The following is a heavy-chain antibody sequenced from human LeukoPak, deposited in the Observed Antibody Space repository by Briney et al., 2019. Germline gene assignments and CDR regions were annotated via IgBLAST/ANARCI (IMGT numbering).Heavy chain of an antibody. D-gene: IGHD5-24*01. CDR3: ARAPALMAYYYYGMDV. CDR2: IKQDGSTK. V-gene: IGHV3-7*01. Sequence: GGSLRLSCAASGFTFSSYCMSWVRQAPGKGLEWVANIKQDGSTKYYVDSVKGRFTISRDNAKNSLYLQMNSLRAEDTAVYYCARAPALMAYYYYGMDVWGQGTTVTVSS. CDR1: GFTFSSYC. J-gene: IGHJ6*02.